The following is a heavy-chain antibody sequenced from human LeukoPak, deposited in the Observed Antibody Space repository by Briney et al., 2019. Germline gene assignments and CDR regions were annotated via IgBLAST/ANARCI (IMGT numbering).Heavy chain of an antibody. J-gene: IGHJ4*02. Sequence: PGGSLRLSCAASGFTFSSYAMSWVRQAPGKGLEWVSAISGSGGSTYYADSVKGRFTISRDNSKNTLYLQMNSLRAEDTAVYYCAKGGDIVVVVAATWDYWGQGTLVTVSS. V-gene: IGHV3-23*01. CDR3: AKGGDIVVVVAATWDY. CDR2: ISGSGGST. CDR1: GFTFSSYA. D-gene: IGHD2-15*01.